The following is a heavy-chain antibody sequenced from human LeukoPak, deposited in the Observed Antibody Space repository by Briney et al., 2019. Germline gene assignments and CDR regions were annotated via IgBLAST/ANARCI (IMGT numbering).Heavy chain of an antibody. CDR2: INPDSGGT. J-gene: IGHJ5*02. CDR3: ATYYGSGSYFVLDP. CDR1: GHTFTGFY. Sequence: ASVKVSCKASGHTFTGFYLHWVRQAPGEGLEWMGWINPDSGGTNYAQQFQGRVTMTRDTSIRTANMELSRLRSDDTAVYYCATYYGSGSYFVLDPWGRGTLVTVSS. D-gene: IGHD3-10*01. V-gene: IGHV1-2*02.